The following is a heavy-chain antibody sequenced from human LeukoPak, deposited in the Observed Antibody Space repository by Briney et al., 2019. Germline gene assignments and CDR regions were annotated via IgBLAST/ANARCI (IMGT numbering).Heavy chain of an antibody. J-gene: IGHJ4*02. CDR1: GYTFTSYG. Sequence: GASVKVSSKASGYTFTSYGISWVRQAPGQGLEWMGWISAYNGNTNYAQKLQGRVTMTTDTSTSTAYMELRSLRSDDTAVYYCARGVYSSGLYYFDYWGQGTLVTVSS. V-gene: IGHV1-18*01. CDR3: ARGVYSSGLYYFDY. CDR2: ISAYNGNT. D-gene: IGHD6-19*01.